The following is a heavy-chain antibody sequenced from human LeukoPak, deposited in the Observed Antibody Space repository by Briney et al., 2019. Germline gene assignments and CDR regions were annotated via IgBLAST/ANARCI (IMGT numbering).Heavy chain of an antibody. CDR3: ARAYSSPPNYYYYYYMDV. V-gene: IGHV4-61*02. CDR2: IYTSGST. Sequence: SETLSLTCTVSGGSISSGSYYWSWIRQPAGKGLEWIGRIYTSGSTNYNPSLKSRVTISVDTSRNQFSLKLSSVTAADTAVYYCARAYSSPPNYYYYYYMDVWAKGPRSPSP. D-gene: IGHD6-13*01. J-gene: IGHJ6*03. CDR1: GGSISSGSYY.